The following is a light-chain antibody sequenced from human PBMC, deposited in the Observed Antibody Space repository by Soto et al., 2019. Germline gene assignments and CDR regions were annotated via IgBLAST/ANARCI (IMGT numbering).Light chain of an antibody. CDR1: SSDVGGYNF. CDR3: TSYTTSSTYV. CDR2: DVN. Sequence: QSVLTQPASVSGSPGRSITISCTGTSSDVGGYNFVSWYQHHPGKAPKLIIYDVNNRPSGVSNRFSGSKSGNTASLTISGLQAEDEADYYCTSYTTSSTYVFGTGTKVTVL. J-gene: IGLJ1*01. V-gene: IGLV2-14*03.